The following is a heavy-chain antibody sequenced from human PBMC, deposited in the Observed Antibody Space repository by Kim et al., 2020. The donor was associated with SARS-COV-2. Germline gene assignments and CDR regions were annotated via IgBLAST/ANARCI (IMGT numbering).Heavy chain of an antibody. D-gene: IGHD3-22*01. CDR2: ISYDGSNK. V-gene: IGHV3-30*03. CDR3: TSSYYYDSSGYYPDY. CDR1: GFTFSSYG. J-gene: IGHJ4*02. Sequence: GGSLRLSCAASGFTFSSYGMHWVRQAPGKGLEWVAVISYDGSNKYYADSVKGRFTISRDNSKNTLYLQMNSLRAEDTAVYYCTSSYYYDSSGYYPDYWGQGTLVTVSS.